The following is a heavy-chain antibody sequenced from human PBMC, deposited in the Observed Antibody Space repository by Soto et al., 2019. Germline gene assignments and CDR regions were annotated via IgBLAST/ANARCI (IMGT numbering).Heavy chain of an antibody. CDR1: GGTFSSYA. CDR3: ARIKYGYYDSSGYFDY. CDR2: IIPIFGTA. J-gene: IGHJ4*02. Sequence: VKVSCKASGGTFSSYAISWVRQAPGQGLEWMGGIIPIFGTANYAQKFQGRVTITADESTSTAYMELSSLRSEDTAVYYCARIKYGYYDSSGYFDYWGQGTLVTVSS. V-gene: IGHV1-69*01. D-gene: IGHD3-22*01.